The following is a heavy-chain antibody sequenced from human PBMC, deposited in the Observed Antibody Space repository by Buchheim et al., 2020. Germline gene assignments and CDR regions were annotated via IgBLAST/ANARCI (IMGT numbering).Heavy chain of an antibody. J-gene: IGHJ6*02. CDR2: ISSSSSYI. CDR3: AREGRQQLVLSGMDV. V-gene: IGHV3-21*01. Sequence: EVQLVESGGGLVKPGGSLRLSCAASGFTFSSYSMNWVRQAPGKGLEWVSSISSSSSYIYYADSVKGRFTIPRDNAKNSLDLQMNSLRAEDTAVYYCAREGRQQLVLSGMDVWGQGTT. D-gene: IGHD6-13*01. CDR1: GFTFSSYS.